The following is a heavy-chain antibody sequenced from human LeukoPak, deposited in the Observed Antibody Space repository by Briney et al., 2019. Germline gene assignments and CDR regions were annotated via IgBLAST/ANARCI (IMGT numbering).Heavy chain of an antibody. D-gene: IGHD4-17*01. Sequence: GGSLRLSCAGSGFSVSNYYMGWVRQAPGKGLEWVSLIRDSGETFYAGSVKGRFTISRDNSKNTMYLQMNRLRVEDTAVYFCARDRAVTQDWVEFDPWGQGTLVTVSS. CDR1: GFSVSNYY. V-gene: IGHV3-66*03. CDR2: IRDSGET. J-gene: IGHJ5*02. CDR3: ARDRAVTQDWVEFDP.